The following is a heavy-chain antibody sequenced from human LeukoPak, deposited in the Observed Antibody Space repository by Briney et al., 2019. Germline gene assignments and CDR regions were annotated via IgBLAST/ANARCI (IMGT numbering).Heavy chain of an antibody. V-gene: IGHV1-24*01. CDR2: FDPEDGET. J-gene: IGHJ3*02. D-gene: IGHD2-15*01. CDR1: GYTLTELS. CDR3: ATDGGYCSGGSCYRQDWNAFDI. Sequence: ASVKVSCKVSGYTLTELSMHWVRQAPGKGLEWIGGFDPEDGETIYAQKFQGRVTMTEDTSTDTAYMELSSLRSEDTAVYYCATDGGYCSGGSCYRQDWNAFDIWGQGTMVTVSS.